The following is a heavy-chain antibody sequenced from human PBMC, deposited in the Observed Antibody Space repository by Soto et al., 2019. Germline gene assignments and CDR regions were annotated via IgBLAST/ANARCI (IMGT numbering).Heavy chain of an antibody. J-gene: IGHJ6*02. D-gene: IGHD3-3*01. Sequence: PSETLSLTCAVYGGSFSGYYWSWIRQPPGKGLEWIGEINHSGSTNYNPSLKSRVTISVDTSKNQFSLKLSSVTAADTAVYYCASDFWSGYEYYYYGMDVWGQGTTVTVS. CDR1: GGSFSGYY. CDR3: ASDFWSGYEYYYYGMDV. V-gene: IGHV4-34*01. CDR2: INHSGST.